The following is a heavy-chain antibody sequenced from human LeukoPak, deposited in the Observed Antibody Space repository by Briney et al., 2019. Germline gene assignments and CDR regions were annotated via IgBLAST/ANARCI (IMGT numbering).Heavy chain of an antibody. Sequence: ASVKVSCKASGYTFTGYYMHWVRQAPGKGLEWMGGFDPEDGETIYAQKFQGRVTMTEDTSTDTAYMELSSLRSEDTAVYYCATDRITMVRGSYPYYFDYWGQGTLVTVSS. CDR3: ATDRITMVRGSYPYYFDY. J-gene: IGHJ4*02. CDR1: GYTFTGYY. D-gene: IGHD3-10*01. CDR2: FDPEDGET. V-gene: IGHV1-24*01.